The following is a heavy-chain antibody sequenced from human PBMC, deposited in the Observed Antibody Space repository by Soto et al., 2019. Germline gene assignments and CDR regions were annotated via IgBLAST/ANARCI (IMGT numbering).Heavy chain of an antibody. D-gene: IGHD3-10*01. V-gene: IGHV1-18*01. J-gene: IGHJ4*02. CDR1: GYNFTSYD. Sequence: ASVKVSCKASGYNFTSYDISWVRQAPRQGLEWLGWISAYNGNTNYAQKLQGRVTMTTDTSTSTAYMELRSLRSDGTAVYYCARGSMVRGVYYWGQGTLVTVSS. CDR3: ARGSMVRGVYY. CDR2: ISAYNGNT.